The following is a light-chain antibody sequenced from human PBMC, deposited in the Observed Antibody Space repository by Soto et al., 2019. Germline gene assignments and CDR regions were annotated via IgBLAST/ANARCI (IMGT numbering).Light chain of an antibody. CDR3: QQYGISPWT. CDR2: GAS. V-gene: IGKV3-20*01. Sequence: EIVLTQCPGTLSLSPGERATFSCRAGQSVSSSYLAWYQQKPGQAPRLLIYGASSWATGIPDRFSGSGSGTDFTLTISRLEPEDFAVYYCQQYGISPWTFGQGTKVDIK. CDR1: QSVSSSY. J-gene: IGKJ1*01.